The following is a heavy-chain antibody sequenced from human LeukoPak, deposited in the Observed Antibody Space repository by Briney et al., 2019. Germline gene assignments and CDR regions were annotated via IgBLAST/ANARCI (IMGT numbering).Heavy chain of an antibody. J-gene: IGHJ3*02. CDR1: GFTFSSYA. D-gene: IGHD1-26*01. CDR3: ARIEWERLGRAFDI. CDR2: ISYDESNK. Sequence: GGSLRLSCAASGFTFSSYAMHWVRQAPGKGLEWVAVISYDESNKYYADSVKGRFTISRDNSKNTLYLQMNSLRAEDMAVYYCARIEWERLGRAFDIWGQGTMVTVSS. V-gene: IGHV3-30*04.